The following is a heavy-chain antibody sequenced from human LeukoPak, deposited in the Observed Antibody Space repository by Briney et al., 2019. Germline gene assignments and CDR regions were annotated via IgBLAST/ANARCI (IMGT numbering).Heavy chain of an antibody. CDR1: GASISRSTYY. D-gene: IGHD1-26*01. CDR3: ARGSIVGALGSIPDAFDI. J-gene: IGHJ3*02. V-gene: IGHV4-39*07. CDR2: IYHSGST. Sequence: PSETLSLTCTVSGASISRSTYYWGWIRQPPGKGLEWIASIYHSGSTYYNPSLKSRVTISVDTSKNQFSLKLSSVTAADTAVYYCARGSIVGALGSIPDAFDIWGQGTMVTVSS.